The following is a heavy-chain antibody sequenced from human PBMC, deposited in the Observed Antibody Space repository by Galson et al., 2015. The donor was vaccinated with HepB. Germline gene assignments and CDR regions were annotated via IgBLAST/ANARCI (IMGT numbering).Heavy chain of an antibody. Sequence: SLRLSCAASGFTFNNYWMSWVRQAPGKGLDWVAFISNDGRNKNYADSVKGRFTISRDNSKNTMYLQMNSLRAEDTAVYHCARGVLLWDGPDYWGQGTLVTVSS. D-gene: IGHD3-10*01. CDR2: ISNDGRNK. CDR1: GFTFNNYW. CDR3: ARGVLLWDGPDY. V-gene: IGHV3-30*03. J-gene: IGHJ4*02.